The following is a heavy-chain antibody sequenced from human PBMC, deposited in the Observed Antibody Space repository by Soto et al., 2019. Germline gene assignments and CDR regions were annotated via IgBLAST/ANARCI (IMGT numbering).Heavy chain of an antibody. Sequence: ASVKVSCKASGYTFTGYYMHWVRQAPGQGLEWMGWINPNSGGTNYAQKFQGWVTMTRGTSISTAYMELSRLRSDDTAVYYCARARVEMATTHAFDIWGQGTMVTVSS. CDR1: GYTFTGYY. D-gene: IGHD5-12*01. J-gene: IGHJ3*02. CDR2: INPNSGGT. V-gene: IGHV1-2*04. CDR3: ARARVEMATTHAFDI.